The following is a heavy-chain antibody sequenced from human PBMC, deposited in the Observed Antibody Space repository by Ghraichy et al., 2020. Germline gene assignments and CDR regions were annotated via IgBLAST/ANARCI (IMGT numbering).Heavy chain of an antibody. CDR1: GGSISSGSYY. CDR3: ARYMSPSSFDI. CDR2: IYISGRT. D-gene: IGHD1-14*01. Sequence: SETLSLTCTVSGGSISSGSYYWGWIRQPAGKGLEWIGRIYISGRTNYNPSLKSRVTMSIDTSKNQFSLELTSVTAADSAVYHCARYMSPSSFDIWGQGTVVTVSS. V-gene: IGHV4-61*02. J-gene: IGHJ3*02.